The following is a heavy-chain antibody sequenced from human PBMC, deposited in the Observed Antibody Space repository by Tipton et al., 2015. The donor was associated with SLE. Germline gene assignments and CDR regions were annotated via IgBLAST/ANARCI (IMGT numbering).Heavy chain of an antibody. CDR1: GFFFSSYA. V-gene: IGHV3-23*01. D-gene: IGHD7-27*01. Sequence: SLRLSCAATGFFFSSYAMSWVRQAPGKGLGWVSVISGSGGSTYYADSVKGRFTISRDNSKNTLYLQMKNLRIEDTAVYYCARDQALGYWGQGTLVTVSS. CDR3: ARDQALGY. J-gene: IGHJ4*02. CDR2: ISGSGGST.